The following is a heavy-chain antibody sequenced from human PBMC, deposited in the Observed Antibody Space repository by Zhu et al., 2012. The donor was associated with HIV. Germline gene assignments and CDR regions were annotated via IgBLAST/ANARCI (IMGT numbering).Heavy chain of an antibody. CDR2: IYYTAYT. D-gene: IGHD3-3*01. Sequence: QVQLQESGPRLVQPSQAPVPHPALSLVAPSAIVLTTGAGSASPPGKGLEWIGSIYYTAYTYQNPSLRSRLTMSVDTSQNHFSLKLTSVTAEDTAFYYCARLAGWSGWAGSYFDHWGQGIMVTSPX. CDR1: VAPSAIVLTT. V-gene: IGHV4-39*07. CDR3: ARLAGWSGWAGSYFDH. J-gene: IGHJ4*02.